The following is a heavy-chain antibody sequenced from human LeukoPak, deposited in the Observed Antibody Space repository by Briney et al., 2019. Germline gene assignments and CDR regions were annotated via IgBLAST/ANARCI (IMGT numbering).Heavy chain of an antibody. V-gene: IGHV4-30-2*01. CDR1: GGSISSGGYY. CDR3: ARDSSSSGTIDY. D-gene: IGHD6-6*01. J-gene: IGHJ4*02. CDR2: IYHSGST. Sequence: SETLSLTCTVSGGSISSGGYYWSWIRQPPGKGLEWIGYIYHSGSTYYNPSLKSRVTISVDRSKSQFSLKLSSVTAADTAVYYCARDSSSSGTIDYWGQGTLVTVSS.